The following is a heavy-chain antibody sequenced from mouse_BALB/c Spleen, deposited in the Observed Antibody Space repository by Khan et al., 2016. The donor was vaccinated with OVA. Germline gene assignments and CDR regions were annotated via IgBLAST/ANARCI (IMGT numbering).Heavy chain of an antibody. CDR2: FYPGGGYT. J-gene: IGHJ1*01. D-gene: IGHD3-3*01. V-gene: IGHV1-63*01. Sequence: QVQLKQSGPELVRPGTSVKISCKASGYTFTNYWLGWVKQRPGHGLDWIGDFYPGGGYTNYNEKFKGKAPLTAATSSSSAYMQFISLTAEDSAVYFCARWAAWYFDVWGAGTTVTVSS. CDR3: ARWAAWYFDV. CDR1: GYTFTNYW.